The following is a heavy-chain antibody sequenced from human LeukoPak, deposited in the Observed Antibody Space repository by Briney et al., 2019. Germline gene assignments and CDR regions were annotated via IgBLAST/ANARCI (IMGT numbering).Heavy chain of an antibody. CDR1: GFTFSSYG. V-gene: IGHV3-30*02. Sequence: GGSLRLSCAASGFTFSSYGMHWVRQAPGKGLEWVAFIRYDGSNKYYADSVKGRFTISRDNSKNTLYLQMNSLRAEDTAVYYCAKDPVRGASRYYFDYWGQGTLVTVS. CDR2: IRYDGSNK. CDR3: AKDPVRGASRYYFDY. D-gene: IGHD4/OR15-4a*01. J-gene: IGHJ4*02.